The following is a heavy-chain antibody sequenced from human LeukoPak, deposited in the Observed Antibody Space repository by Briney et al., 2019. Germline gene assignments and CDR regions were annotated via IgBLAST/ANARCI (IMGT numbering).Heavy chain of an antibody. CDR3: AREISTIFGVVIRDSGAFDI. V-gene: IGHV1-3*01. J-gene: IGHJ3*02. CDR2: INAGNGNT. CDR1: GYTFTSYA. Sequence: GASVKVSCKASGYTFTSYAMHWVRQAPGQRLEWMGWINAGNGNTKYSQKFQGRVTITRDTSASTDYMELSSLRSEDTAVYYCAREISTIFGVVIRDSGAFDIWGQGTMVTVSS. D-gene: IGHD3-3*01.